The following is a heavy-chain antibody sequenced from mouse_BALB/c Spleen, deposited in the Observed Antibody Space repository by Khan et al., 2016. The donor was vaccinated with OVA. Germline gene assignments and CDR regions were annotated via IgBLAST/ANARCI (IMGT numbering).Heavy chain of an antibody. Sequence: EVQLVESGGDVVKPGGSLKLSCAASGFTFSTYGMSWVRQTPDKRLEWVATVSTGGHYTYYPDTVKGRFTISRDNAKNTLYLQMSSLKSEDTAMFYCARLAYYYDSEGFAYWGQGTLVNVSA. V-gene: IGHV5-6*01. D-gene: IGHD1-1*01. CDR2: VSTGGHYT. CDR3: ARLAYYYDSEGFAY. J-gene: IGHJ3*01. CDR1: GFTFSTYG.